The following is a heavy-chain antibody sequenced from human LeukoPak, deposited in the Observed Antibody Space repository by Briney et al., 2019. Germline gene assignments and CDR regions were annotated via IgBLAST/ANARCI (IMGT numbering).Heavy chain of an antibody. Sequence: PSETLSLTCAVYGGSFSGYYWSWIRQPPGKGLEWIGEINHSGSTNYNPSLKSRVTISVDTSKNQFSLKLSSVTAADTAVYYCARGWGGSYPRPPPYFDYWGQGTLVTVSS. D-gene: IGHD1-26*01. CDR1: GGSFSGYY. CDR2: INHSGST. J-gene: IGHJ4*02. CDR3: ARGWGGSYPRPPPYFDY. V-gene: IGHV4-34*01.